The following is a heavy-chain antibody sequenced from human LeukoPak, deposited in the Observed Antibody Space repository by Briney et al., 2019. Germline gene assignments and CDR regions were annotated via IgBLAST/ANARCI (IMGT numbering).Heavy chain of an antibody. CDR3: ASRPADSTWFGVFDY. V-gene: IGHV4-59*11. CDR1: GSSINSHY. J-gene: IGHJ4*02. Sequence: PSETLSLTCSVSGSSINSHYWSWIRQSPGKGLEWIGYVFNGGCTNYNPSLKSRVTMSLDTSRDQFSLRLNSVTAADTAIYYCASRPADSTWFGVFDYWSQGTLDTVSS. CDR2: VFNGGCT. D-gene: IGHD3-10*01.